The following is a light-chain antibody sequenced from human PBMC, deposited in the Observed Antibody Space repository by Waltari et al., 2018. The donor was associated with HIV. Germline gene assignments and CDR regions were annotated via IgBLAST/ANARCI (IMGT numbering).Light chain of an antibody. CDR2: EDN. Sequence: DELTQPPSASVSPGQTASITCSGEKLGDKLARWYQQKPGQSPVLVIYEDNKRPSGIPERFSGSNSGNTATLTISGTQAMDEADYYCQAWDRYSGVVIGGGTKLTVL. CDR1: KLGDKL. CDR3: QAWDRYSGVV. J-gene: IGLJ3*02. V-gene: IGLV3-1*01.